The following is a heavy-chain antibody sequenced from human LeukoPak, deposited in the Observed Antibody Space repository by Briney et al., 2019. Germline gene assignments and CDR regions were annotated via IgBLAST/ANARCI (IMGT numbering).Heavy chain of an antibody. D-gene: IGHD1-26*01. CDR2: INSDGSST. V-gene: IGHV3-74*01. J-gene: IGHJ4*02. CDR3: AREIVGATRYFDY. Sequence: GGSLRLSCAASGFTFSSYWVHWVRQAPGKGLVWVSRINSDGSSTSYADSVKGRFTISRDNAKNTLYLQMNSLRAEDTAVYYCAREIVGATRYFDYWGQGTLVTVSS. CDR1: GFTFSSYW.